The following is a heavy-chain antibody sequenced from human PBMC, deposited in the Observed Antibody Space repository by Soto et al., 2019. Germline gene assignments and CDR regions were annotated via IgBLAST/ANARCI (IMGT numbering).Heavy chain of an antibody. D-gene: IGHD3-3*01. CDR1: GFTFSSYA. Sequence: VGSLRLSCSASGFTFSSYAMHWVRQAPGKGLEYVSAISSNGGSTYYADSVKGRFTISRDNSKNTLYLQMSSLRADDTAVYYCVKDSAGPSITFFGVGFMYHCSEDWCQGTRVT. CDR2: ISSNGGST. CDR3: VKDSAGPSITFFGVGFMYHCSED. V-gene: IGHV3-64D*06. J-gene: IGHJ4*02.